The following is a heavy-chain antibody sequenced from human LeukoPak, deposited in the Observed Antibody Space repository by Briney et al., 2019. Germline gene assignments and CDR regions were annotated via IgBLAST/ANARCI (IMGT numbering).Heavy chain of an antibody. CDR3: ARLGLGGAFDI. J-gene: IGHJ3*02. D-gene: IGHD2-15*01. V-gene: IGHV6-1*01. CDR1: GDSVSSNSAV. CDR2: TYYRSKWYN. Sequence: SQTLSLTCAVSGDSVSSNSAVWNWIRQSPSRGLEWLGRTYYRSKWYNDYAVSVKSRITIKPDTSKNQFSLQLNSATPEDTAVYYCARLGLGGAFDIWGQGTMVTVSS.